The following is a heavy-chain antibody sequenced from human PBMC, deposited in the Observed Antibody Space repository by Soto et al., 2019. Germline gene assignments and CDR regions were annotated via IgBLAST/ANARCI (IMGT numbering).Heavy chain of an antibody. V-gene: IGHV3-30-3*01. D-gene: IGHD1-26*01. J-gene: IGHJ6*02. CDR3: TATMDV. CDR2: ISSDGSNK. Sequence: GGSLRLSCAASGFTFSSHALHWVCQAPDKGLEWVAFISSDGSNKYYSDSVKGRFTISRDNSKSTLYLQMGSLRVEDSAVYYCTATMDVWGQGTTVTVSS. CDR1: GFTFSSHA.